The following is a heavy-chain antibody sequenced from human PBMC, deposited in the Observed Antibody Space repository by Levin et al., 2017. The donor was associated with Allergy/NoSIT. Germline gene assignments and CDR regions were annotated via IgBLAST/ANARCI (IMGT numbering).Heavy chain of an antibody. Sequence: SETLSLTCTVSGGSISNYYWTWIRQPPGKGLEWIGYIYYSGSTKYNPSLKSRVTISVDMSKNQFSLKLRSVTAADTAVYYCARDRGYDYQYYFDSWGQGTLVTVSS. V-gene: IGHV4-59*01. J-gene: IGHJ4*02. CDR1: GGSISNYY. CDR2: IYYSGST. D-gene: IGHD5-12*01. CDR3: ARDRGYDYQYYFDS.